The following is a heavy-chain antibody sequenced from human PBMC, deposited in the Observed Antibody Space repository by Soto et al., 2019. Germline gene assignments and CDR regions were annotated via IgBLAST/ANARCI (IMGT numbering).Heavy chain of an antibody. CDR3: ARGEDAFFYYGLDV. V-gene: IGHV4-59*01. CDR2: VYFSGST. J-gene: IGHJ6*02. CDR1: GGSISSYY. Sequence: PSETLSLTCTISGGSISSYYWSWIRQTPGKGLEWIGYVYFSGSTNYNPSLKSRVLISIDTSRNQFSLKLNSVTAADTAVYYCARGEDAFFYYGLDVWGQGITVTVSS.